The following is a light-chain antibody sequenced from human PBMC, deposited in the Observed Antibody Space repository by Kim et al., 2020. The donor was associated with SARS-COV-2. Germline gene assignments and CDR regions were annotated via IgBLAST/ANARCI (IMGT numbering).Light chain of an antibody. J-gene: IGLJ2*01. CDR1: RLRRYY. Sequence: ALGQTVRITCQGVRLRRYYASWYQQKPGQAPLLVIYDKNIRPSGIPDRFSGSSSGNTASLTITGAQAEDEADYYCNSRDTISKHVVFGGGTQLTVL. CDR2: DKN. V-gene: IGLV3-19*01. CDR3: NSRDTISKHVV.